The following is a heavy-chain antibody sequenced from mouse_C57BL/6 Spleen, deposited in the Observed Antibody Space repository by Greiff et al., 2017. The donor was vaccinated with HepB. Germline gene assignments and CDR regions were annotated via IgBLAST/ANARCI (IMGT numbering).Heavy chain of an antibody. J-gene: IGHJ1*03. CDR2: IWSDGST. CDR1: GFSLTSYG. V-gene: IGHV2-6-1*01. Sequence: QVQLKESGPGLVAPSQSLSITCTVSGFSLTSYGVHWVRQPPGKGLEWLVVIWSDGSTTYNSALKSRLSISKDNSKSQVFLKMNSLQTDETAMYYCARHQDTGWYFDVWGTGTTVTVAS. CDR3: ARHQDTGWYFDV. D-gene: IGHD3-2*02.